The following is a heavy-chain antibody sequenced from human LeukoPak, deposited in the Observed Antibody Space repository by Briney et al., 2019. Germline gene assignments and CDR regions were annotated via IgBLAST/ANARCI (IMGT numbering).Heavy chain of an antibody. V-gene: IGHV1-18*01. CDR1: GYTFTSYG. D-gene: IGHD3-10*01. J-gene: IGHJ6*02. CDR3: ARDKTYYYGSGSYHYYYYGMDV. CDR2: ISAYNGNT. Sequence: ASVKVSCKASGYTFTSYGISWVRQAPGQGLEWMGWISAYNGNTNYAQKLQGRVTMTTDTSTSTAYMELRSLRSDDTAVYYCARDKTYYYGSGSYHYYYYGMDVWGQGTTVTVSS.